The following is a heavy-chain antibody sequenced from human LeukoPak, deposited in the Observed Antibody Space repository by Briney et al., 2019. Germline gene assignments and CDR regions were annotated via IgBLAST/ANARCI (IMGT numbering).Heavy chain of an antibody. J-gene: IGHJ4*02. CDR3: ARDRAPFGFDY. CDR1: GFTFSSYA. Sequence: GGSLRLSCAASGFTFSSYAMSWARQAPGKGLEWVSAISGSGSNTFYADSVKGRFTISRDNSKNTLYLQMNSLRADDTVVYYCARDRAPFGFDYWGQGTLVTVSS. CDR2: ISGSGSNT. D-gene: IGHD3-16*01. V-gene: IGHV3-23*01.